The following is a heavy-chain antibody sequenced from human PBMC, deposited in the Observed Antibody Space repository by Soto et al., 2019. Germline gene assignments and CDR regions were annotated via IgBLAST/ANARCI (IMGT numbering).Heavy chain of an antibody. CDR2: IIPILGIA. CDR1: GGTFSSYT. V-gene: IGHV1-69*08. CDR3: ARDSCYDSSGYSYFDY. D-gene: IGHD3-22*01. Sequence: QVQLVQSGAEVKKPGSSVKVSCKASGGTFSSYTISWVRQAPGQGLEWMGRIIPILGIANYAQKFQGRVTITADKSTSTASMELSSLRSEDTAVYYCARDSCYDSSGYSYFDYWGQGTLVTVSS. J-gene: IGHJ4*02.